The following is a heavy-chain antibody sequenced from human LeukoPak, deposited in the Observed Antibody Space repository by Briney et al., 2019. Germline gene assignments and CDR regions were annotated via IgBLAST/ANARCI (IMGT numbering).Heavy chain of an antibody. CDR1: GFSFSSFW. CDR2: INPDRSER. V-gene: IGHV3-7*01. J-gene: IGHJ4*02. Sequence: GGSLRLSCAASGFSFSSFWMSWVRQAPGKGLEWVAKINPDRSERYYVGSVKGRFTISGDNPKNSLFLVMNNLSAEDTAVYYCAKFAWSGLDYWGQGKLVTVSS. CDR3: AKFAWSGLDY. D-gene: IGHD2-21*01.